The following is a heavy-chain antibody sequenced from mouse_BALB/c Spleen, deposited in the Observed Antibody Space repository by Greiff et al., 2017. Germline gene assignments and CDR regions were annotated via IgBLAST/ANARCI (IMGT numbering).Heavy chain of an antibody. V-gene: IGHV5-17*02. CDR2: ISSGSSTI. D-gene: IGHD4-1*02. CDR3: ARSPFNWDQAWFAY. Sequence: EVMLVESGGGLVQPGGSRKLSCAASGFTFSSFGMHWVRQAPEKGLEWVAYISSGSSTIYYADTVKGRFTISRDNPKNTLFLQMTSLRSEDTAMYYCARSPFNWDQAWFAYWGQGTLVTVSA. CDR1: GFTFSSFG. J-gene: IGHJ3*01.